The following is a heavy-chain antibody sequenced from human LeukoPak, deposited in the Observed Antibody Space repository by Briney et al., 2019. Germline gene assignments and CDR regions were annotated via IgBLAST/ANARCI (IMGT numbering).Heavy chain of an antibody. Sequence: ASVKVSCKASGYTFTGYYIHWVRQAPGQGLEWVGWINPKNGGTNYAQKFQGRVTMTRDTSISTAYMELSRLRSDDTAVYYCARGEGMGPYYDSSGYYLDVWGQGTTVTVSS. D-gene: IGHD3-22*01. V-gene: IGHV1-2*02. CDR3: ARGEGMGPYYDSSGYYLDV. J-gene: IGHJ6*02. CDR1: GYTFTGYY. CDR2: INPKNGGT.